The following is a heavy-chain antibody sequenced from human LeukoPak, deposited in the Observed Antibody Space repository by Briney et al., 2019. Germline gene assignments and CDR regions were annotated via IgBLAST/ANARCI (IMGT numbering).Heavy chain of an antibody. D-gene: IGHD2-8*02. CDR2: IYHSGST. J-gene: IGHJ4*02. V-gene: IGHV4-30-2*01. Sequence: SETLSLTCAVSGGSISSGGYSWSWIRQPPGKGLEWIGYIYHSGSTYYNPSLKSRVTVSVDRSKNQFSLKLSSVTAADTAVYYCARVFSGGDCFDYWGQGTLVTVSS. CDR1: GGSISSGGYS. CDR3: ARVFSGGDCFDY.